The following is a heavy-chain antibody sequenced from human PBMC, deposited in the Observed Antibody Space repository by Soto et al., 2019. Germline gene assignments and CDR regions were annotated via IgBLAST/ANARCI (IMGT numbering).Heavy chain of an antibody. D-gene: IGHD2-2*01. CDR1: GFTFDDYA. V-gene: IGHV3-9*01. J-gene: IGHJ5*02. CDR2: ITWNSNTI. Sequence: GGSLRLSCATSGFTFDDYAMHWVRQGPGKGLEWVSSITWNSNTIDYADSVKGRFTISRDDGKNSLSLQMNSLRTEDTALYYCAKDIAVRCSSNTCPSPEFDPWGQGTLVTVSS. CDR3: AKDIAVRCSSNTCPSPEFDP.